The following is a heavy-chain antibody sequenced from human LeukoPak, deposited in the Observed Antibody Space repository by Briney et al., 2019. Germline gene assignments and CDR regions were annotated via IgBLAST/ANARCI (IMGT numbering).Heavy chain of an antibody. CDR1: GFTFSSYA. CDR3: ARDTITMVRGPGYFDL. CDR2: IYSGGST. V-gene: IGHV3-53*01. J-gene: IGHJ2*01. Sequence: GGSLRLSCAASGFTFSSYAMSWVRQAPGKGLEWVSVIYSGGSTYYADSVKGRFTISRDNSKNTLYLQMNSLRAEDTAVYYCARDTITMVRGPGYFDLWGRGTLVTVSS. D-gene: IGHD3-10*01.